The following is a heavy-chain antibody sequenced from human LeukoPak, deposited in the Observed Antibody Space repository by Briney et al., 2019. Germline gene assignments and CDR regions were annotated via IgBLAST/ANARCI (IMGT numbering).Heavy chain of an antibody. CDR2: VFTTGVS. CDR1: GGSISSYY. Sequence: SETLSLTCTVSGGSISSYYWSWIRQPPGKGLEWIGHVFTTGVSTHSPSLSSRVSISLDTSKNQFSLSLSSVTAADTAIYYCARAPVPEWELRFKGAFDRWGQGTVVTVSS. D-gene: IGHD1-26*01. J-gene: IGHJ3*01. V-gene: IGHV4-4*08. CDR3: ARAPVPEWELRFKGAFDR.